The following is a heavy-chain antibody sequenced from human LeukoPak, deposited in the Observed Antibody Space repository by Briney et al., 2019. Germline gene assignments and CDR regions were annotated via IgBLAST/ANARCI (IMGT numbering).Heavy chain of an antibody. D-gene: IGHD4-17*01. J-gene: IGHJ3*02. CDR1: GGXISGYY. V-gene: IGHV4-59*08. CDR2: IYYSGNT. Sequence: SETLSLTCTVSGGXISGYYWSWIRQPPGKGLEWIGYIYYSGNTNYNPSLESRVAISVDTSKNQFSLKLKSVTAADTAVYYCARLDTVTTDAFDIWGQGTMVAVSS. CDR3: ARLDTVTTDAFDI.